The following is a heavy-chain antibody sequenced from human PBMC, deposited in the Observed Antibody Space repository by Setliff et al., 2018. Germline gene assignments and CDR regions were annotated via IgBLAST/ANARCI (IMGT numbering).Heavy chain of an antibody. CDR2: IFSMDQE. V-gene: IGHV2-26*03. D-gene: IGHD3-22*01. Sequence: SGPTLVNPTETLTLTCTISGFSLSDGRVGVTWIRQPPGKALEWLATIFSMDQESYSTSLESRLLISKDTSATQVVLMMTNMNPADTGTYYCARIGTSSVLYGMDVWGQGTTVTVSS. CDR1: GFSLSDGRVG. J-gene: IGHJ6*02. CDR3: ARIGTSSVLYGMDV.